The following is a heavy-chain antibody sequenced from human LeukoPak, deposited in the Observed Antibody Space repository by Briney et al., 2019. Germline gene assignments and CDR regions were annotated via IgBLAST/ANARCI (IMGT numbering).Heavy chain of an antibody. J-gene: IGHJ6*03. CDR3: AGCSSTSCYITSYYYYMDV. CDR1: GGTFSSYA. CDR2: IIPIFGTA. V-gene: IGHV1-69*05. Sequence: GSSVKVSCKASGGTFSSYAISWVRQAPGQGLEWMGGIIPIFGTANYAQKFQGRVTITTDESTSTAYMELSSLRSEDTAVYYCAGCSSTSCYITSYYYYMDVWGKGTTVTVSS. D-gene: IGHD2-2*02.